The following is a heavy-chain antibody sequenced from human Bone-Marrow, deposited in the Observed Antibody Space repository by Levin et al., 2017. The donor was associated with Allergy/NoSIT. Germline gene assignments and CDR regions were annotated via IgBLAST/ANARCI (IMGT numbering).Heavy chain of an antibody. CDR1: GGSISNYV. D-gene: IGHD2-15*01. CDR2: IIPVSKRA. V-gene: IGHV1-69*13. Sequence: GASVKVSCKASGGSISNYVISWVRQAPGQGLEWMGGIIPVSKRAQYAQNFQGRVTIFADESSNTAYMELSSLTSEDTAVYYCGRPHGSCWNNHYAMDVWGQGTTVTVS. J-gene: IGHJ6*02. CDR3: GRPHGSCWNNHYAMDV.